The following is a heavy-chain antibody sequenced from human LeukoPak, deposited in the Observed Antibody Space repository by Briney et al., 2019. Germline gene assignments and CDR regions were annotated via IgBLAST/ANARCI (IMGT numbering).Heavy chain of an antibody. CDR3: ARESGVEYYYYGMDV. CDR2: INTSGGGT. J-gene: IGHJ6*02. D-gene: IGHD3-3*01. V-gene: IGHV1-46*01. CDR1: GYIFTSYY. Sequence: ASVKVSCKASGYIFTSYYIHWVRQAPGQGLEWMGIINTSGGGTTYAQKFQGRVIMTRDTSTSIVYVELSSLRSEDTAVYYCARESGVEYYYYGMDVWGQGTTVTVSS.